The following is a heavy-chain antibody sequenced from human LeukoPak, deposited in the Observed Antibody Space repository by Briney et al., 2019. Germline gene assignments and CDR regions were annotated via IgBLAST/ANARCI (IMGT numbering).Heavy chain of an antibody. CDR2: IIPIFGTA. Sequence: SVKVSCKASGGTFSSYAISWVRQAPGQGLKWMGGIIPIFGTANYAQKFQGRVTITTDESTSTAYMELSSLRSEDTAVYYCARGRVVAATRDYWFDPWGQGTLVTVSS. CDR1: GGTFSSYA. CDR3: ARGRVVAATRDYWFDP. V-gene: IGHV1-69*05. J-gene: IGHJ5*02. D-gene: IGHD2-15*01.